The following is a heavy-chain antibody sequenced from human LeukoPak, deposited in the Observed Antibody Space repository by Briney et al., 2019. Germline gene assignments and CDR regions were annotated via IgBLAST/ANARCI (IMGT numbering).Heavy chain of an antibody. Sequence: GGSLRLSCAASVCTFSSYGMSWVRQAPGKGLEWVSTISGSAYNSYYADSVKGRFTISRDNSANTLYLLMNSLRAEDTALYYCAKHSGSYFIYYVDSWGQGTLVTVSS. J-gene: IGHJ4*02. CDR3: AKHSGSYFIYYVDS. CDR1: VCTFSSYG. D-gene: IGHD1-26*01. CDR2: ISGSAYNS. V-gene: IGHV3-23*01.